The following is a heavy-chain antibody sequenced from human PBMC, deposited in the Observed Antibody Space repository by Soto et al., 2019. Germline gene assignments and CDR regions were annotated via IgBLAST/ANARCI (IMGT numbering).Heavy chain of an antibody. V-gene: IGHV3-15*07. CDR1: GFTFSNGW. CDR2: IKSKIDGGTT. J-gene: IGHJ4*02. D-gene: IGHD2-21*02. Sequence: GGSLRLSCAASGFTFSNGWMNWVRQTPGKGLEWVGRIKSKIDGGTTDYAAPVKGRFTISRDDSKGTLYLQMNSLKTEDTAVYYCTATVVTGYYFDYWGQGTLVTVSS. CDR3: TATVVTGYYFDY.